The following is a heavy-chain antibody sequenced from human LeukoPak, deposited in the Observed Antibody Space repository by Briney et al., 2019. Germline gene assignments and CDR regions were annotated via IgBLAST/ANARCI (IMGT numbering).Heavy chain of an antibody. Sequence: GSLRLSCAASGFTLITYSMNWVRQAPGKGLEWIGEINHSGSTNYNPSLKSRVTISVDTSKNQFSLKLSSVTAADTAVYYCAKTIGYSYAGGRFDPWGQGTLVTVSS. D-gene: IGHD5-18*01. CDR3: AKTIGYSYAGGRFDP. V-gene: IGHV4-34*08. CDR1: GFTLITYS. J-gene: IGHJ5*02. CDR2: INHSGST.